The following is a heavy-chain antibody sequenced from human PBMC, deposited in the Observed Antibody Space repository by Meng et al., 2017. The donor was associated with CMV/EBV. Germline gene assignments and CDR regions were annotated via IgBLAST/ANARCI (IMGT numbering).Heavy chain of an antibody. D-gene: IGHD3-10*01. CDR2: IYYSGST. CDR3: ARDSRGHGGEFDP. J-gene: IGHJ5*02. V-gene: IGHV4-59*01. Sequence: SETLSLTCTVSGGSISSYYWSWIRQPPGKGLEWIGYIYYSGSTNYNPSLKSRVTISVDTSKNQFSLKLSSVTAADTAVYYCARDSRGHGGEFDPWGQGTLVTSPQ. CDR1: GGSISSYY.